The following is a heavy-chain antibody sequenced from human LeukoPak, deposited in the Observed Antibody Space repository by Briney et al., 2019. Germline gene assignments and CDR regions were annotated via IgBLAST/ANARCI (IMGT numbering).Heavy chain of an antibody. CDR3: ARGRSNYYGMDV. J-gene: IGHJ6*02. Sequence: SETLSLTCSVSDGSINSYYWNWIRRPPGKGLEWIGYIYYNGNTNYSPSLKSRVTMSVDTSKNLFSLKVSSVTAADTAVYYCARGRSNYYGMDVWGQGATVTVSS. D-gene: IGHD1-26*01. CDR1: DGSINSYY. V-gene: IGHV4-59*01. CDR2: IYYNGNT.